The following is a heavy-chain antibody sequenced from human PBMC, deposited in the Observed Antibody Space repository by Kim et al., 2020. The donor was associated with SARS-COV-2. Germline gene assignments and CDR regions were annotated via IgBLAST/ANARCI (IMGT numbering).Heavy chain of an antibody. D-gene: IGHD6-19*01. J-gene: IGHJ4*02. CDR1: GFTFSSYG. CDR3: ASRGRRTKISSGWFVDY. Sequence: GGSLRLSCAASGFTFSSYGMHWVRQAPGKGLEWVAVIWYDGSNKYYADSVKGRFTISRDNSKNTLYLQMNSLRAEDTAVYYCASRGRRTKISSGWFVDYWGQGTLVTVSS. V-gene: IGHV3-33*01. CDR2: IWYDGSNK.